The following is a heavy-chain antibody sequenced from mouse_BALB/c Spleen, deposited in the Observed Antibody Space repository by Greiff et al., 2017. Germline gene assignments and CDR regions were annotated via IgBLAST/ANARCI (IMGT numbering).Heavy chain of an antibody. D-gene: IGHD2-10*02. Sequence: EVKLVESGPELGKPGASVKISCKASGYSFTGYNMYWVKQSHRKSLEWIGYIDPYNGGTSYNQKSKGKATLTVDKSSSTAYMHLNSLTSEDSAIYYCARGGVGYGNYAMDYWGQGTSVTVSS. CDR2: IDPYNGGT. V-gene: IGHV1S135*01. CDR3: ARGGVGYGNYAMDY. CDR1: GYSFTGYN. J-gene: IGHJ4*01.